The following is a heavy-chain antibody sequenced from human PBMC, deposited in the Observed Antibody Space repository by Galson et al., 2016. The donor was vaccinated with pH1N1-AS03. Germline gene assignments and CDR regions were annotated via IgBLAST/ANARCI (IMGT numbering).Heavy chain of an antibody. CDR1: GFTFSTFG. V-gene: IGHV3-30*18. J-gene: IGHJ4*02. Sequence: SLRLSCAASGFTFSTFGMHWVRQAPGKGLEWVAVISYDENYKYYADSLKGRFTISRDNSKTTLYLQMNSLRAEDTAVYYCAKDLEDYYESSGYFDYWGRGTLVTVSS. CDR3: AKDLEDYYESSGYFDY. CDR2: ISYDENYK. D-gene: IGHD3-22*01.